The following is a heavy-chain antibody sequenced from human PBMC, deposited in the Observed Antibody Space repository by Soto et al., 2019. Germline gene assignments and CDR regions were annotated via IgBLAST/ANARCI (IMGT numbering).Heavy chain of an antibody. V-gene: IGHV4-59*08. CDR3: ARLSRNYDFWSGYYRTEYFQH. Sequence: SETLSLTCTVSGGSLSSYYWSWIRQPPGKGLEWIGYIYYSGSTNYNPSLKSRVTISVDTSKNQFSLKLSSVTAADTAVYYCARLSRNYDFWSGYYRTEYFQHWGQGTLVTVSS. J-gene: IGHJ1*01. CDR2: IYYSGST. D-gene: IGHD3-3*01. CDR1: GGSLSSYY.